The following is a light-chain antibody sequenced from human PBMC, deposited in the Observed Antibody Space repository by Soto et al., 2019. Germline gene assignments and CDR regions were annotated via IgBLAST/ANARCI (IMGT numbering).Light chain of an antibody. CDR3: HSRA. CDR2: DAS. CDR1: QSVNSN. Sequence: EMVLTHSQDTLSVSPGENATLSCRASQSVNSNLAWCQQKPGQAPRLLIYDASTRATGIPARFSGSGSGTEFTLTISRLQPDDFATYFCHSRAFGQGTRLEIK. V-gene: IGKV3-15*01. J-gene: IGKJ5*01.